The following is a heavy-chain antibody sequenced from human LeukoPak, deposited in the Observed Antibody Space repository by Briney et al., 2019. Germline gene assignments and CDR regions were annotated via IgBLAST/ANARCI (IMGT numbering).Heavy chain of an antibody. V-gene: IGHV3-13*01. CDR1: GFTFSSYD. CDR2: IGTAGDT. D-gene: IGHD2/OR15-2a*01. CDR3: ARDGLSRAFDI. Sequence: HPGGSLRLSCAASGFTFSSYDMHWVRQATGKGLEWVSAIGTAGDTYYPGSVKGRFTISRENAKNSLYLQMNSLRAGDTAVYYCARDGLSRAFDIWGQGTMVTVSS. J-gene: IGHJ3*02.